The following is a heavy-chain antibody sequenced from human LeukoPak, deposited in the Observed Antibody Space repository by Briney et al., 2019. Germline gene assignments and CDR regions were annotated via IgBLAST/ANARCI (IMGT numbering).Heavy chain of an antibody. CDR3: ARGVGATHFDY. D-gene: IGHD1-26*01. V-gene: IGHV3-7*04. CDR2: IKQDGTEK. J-gene: IGHJ4*02. Sequence: GGPLRLSCAASGFTFSSYWMSWVRQAPGKGLEWVAIIKQDGTEKYYVDSVKGRFTISRDNAKNSLYLQMNSLRAEDTGVYYCARGVGATHFDYWGQGTLVTVSS. CDR1: GFTFSSYW.